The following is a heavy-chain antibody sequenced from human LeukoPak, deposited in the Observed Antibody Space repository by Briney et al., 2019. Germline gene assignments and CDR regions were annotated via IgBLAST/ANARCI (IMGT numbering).Heavy chain of an antibody. V-gene: IGHV3-7*01. J-gene: IGHJ4*02. Sequence: PGGSLRLSCTASGFNSRDYWMTWVRQAPGKGLEWVANIKQDGSEKHYVESVKGRFIISRDNAKNSVLLQMNSLRAEDTAVYYCARALYRFNSTHAYWGQGTLVTVSS. CDR2: IKQDGSEK. D-gene: IGHD2-2*02. CDR3: ARALYRFNSTHAY. CDR1: GFNSRDYW.